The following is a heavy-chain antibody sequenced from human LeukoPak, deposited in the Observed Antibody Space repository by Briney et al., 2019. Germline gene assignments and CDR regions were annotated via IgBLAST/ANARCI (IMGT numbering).Heavy chain of an antibody. CDR2: IYTSGST. V-gene: IGHV4-4*09. CDR3: ARGRSGSYLSAFDI. D-gene: IGHD1-26*01. J-gene: IGHJ3*02. Sequence: KPSETLSLTCTVSGGSISSYYWSWIRQPPGKGLEWIGYIYTSGSTNYNPSLKSRVTISVDTSKNQFSLKLSSVTAADTAVYYCARGRSGSYLSAFDIWGQGTMVTVSS. CDR1: GGSISSYY.